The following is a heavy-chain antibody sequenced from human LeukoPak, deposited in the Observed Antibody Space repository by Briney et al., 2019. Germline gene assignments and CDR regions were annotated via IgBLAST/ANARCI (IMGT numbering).Heavy chain of an antibody. CDR2: VSGSGGST. J-gene: IGHJ4*02. CDR3: ARAPTTVYSYGCIDY. V-gene: IGHV3-23*01. D-gene: IGHD5-18*01. CDR1: GFTFSSYA. Sequence: GGSLRLSCEASGFTFSSYAMSWVRQAPGKGLEWVSAVSGSGGSTDYADSVKGRFTISRDNSMSTLYLQMNGLRAEDTAVYYCARAPTTVYSYGCIDYWGQGTLVTVSS.